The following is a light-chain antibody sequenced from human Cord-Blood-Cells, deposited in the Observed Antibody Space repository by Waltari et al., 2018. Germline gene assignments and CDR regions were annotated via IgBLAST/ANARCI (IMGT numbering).Light chain of an antibody. CDR2: AAS. CDR1: QSISSY. CDR3: QQSYSTPLT. J-gene: IGKJ4*01. V-gene: IGKV1-39*01. Sequence: DIQMTQSPSSLSASVGDRVTITCRASQSISSYLNWYQQKPGKAPKLLIYAASSLQSGVPSRVSGSGSGTDFTLTISSLQPEDFATYYCQQSYSTPLTFGGGTKVEIE.